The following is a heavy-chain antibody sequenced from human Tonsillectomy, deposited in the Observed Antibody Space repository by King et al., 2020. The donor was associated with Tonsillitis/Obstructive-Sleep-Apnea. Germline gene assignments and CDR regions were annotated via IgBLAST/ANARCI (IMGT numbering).Heavy chain of an antibody. CDR1: GFTFSSYW. J-gene: IGHJ4*02. Sequence: VQLVESGGGLVQPGGSLRLSCAASGFTFSSYWMSWVRQAPGKGLEWVANIKQDGSEKYYVDSVKGRFTISRDNAKNSXYLKMNSLRAEDTAVYYCVKPYYDFWSGPWGYWGQXTLATVS. CDR3: VKPYYDFWSGPWGY. V-gene: IGHV3-7*01. D-gene: IGHD3-3*01. CDR2: IKQDGSEK.